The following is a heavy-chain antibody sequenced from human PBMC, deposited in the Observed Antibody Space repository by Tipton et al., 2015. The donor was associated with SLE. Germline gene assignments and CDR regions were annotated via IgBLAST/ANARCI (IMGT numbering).Heavy chain of an antibody. CDR2: IHHSGNT. D-gene: IGHD3-10*01. CDR1: GGSVSGYY. Sequence: GLVKPSETLSLSCAVYGGSVSGYYWSWIRQPPGKGLEWIGYIHHSGNTNYNPSLKSRVTISVDTSKNQFSLKLSSVTAADTAVYYRASGFSGGSFDYWGQGTLVTVSS. CDR3: ASGFSGGSFDY. J-gene: IGHJ4*02. V-gene: IGHV4-34*01.